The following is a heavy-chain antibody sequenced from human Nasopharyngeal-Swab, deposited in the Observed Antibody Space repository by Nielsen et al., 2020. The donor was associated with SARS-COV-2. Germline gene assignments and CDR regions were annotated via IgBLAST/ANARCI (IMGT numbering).Heavy chain of an antibody. CDR2: INAGNGNT. J-gene: IGHJ6*02. Sequence: ASVNVSCKASGYTFTSYAMHWVRQAPGQRLEWMGWINAGNGNTKYSQKFQGRVTITRDTSASTAYMELSSLRSEDTAVYYCARDDYYYYGMDVWGQGTTVTVSS. CDR1: GYTFTSYA. V-gene: IGHV1-3*01. CDR3: ARDDYYYYGMDV.